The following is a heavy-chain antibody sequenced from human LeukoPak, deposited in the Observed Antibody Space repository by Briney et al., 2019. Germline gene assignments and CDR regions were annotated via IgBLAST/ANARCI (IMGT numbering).Heavy chain of an antibody. J-gene: IGHJ4*02. CDR2: ISSSGSTI. V-gene: IGHV3-48*03. CDR1: GFTFDDYT. Sequence: PGGSLRLSCAASGFTFDDYTMHWVRQAPGKGLEWVSYISSSGSTIYYADSVKGRFTISRDNAKNSLYLQMNSLRAEDTAVYYCARGAGWFGDNFDYWGQGTLVTVSS. CDR3: ARGAGWFGDNFDY. D-gene: IGHD3-10*01.